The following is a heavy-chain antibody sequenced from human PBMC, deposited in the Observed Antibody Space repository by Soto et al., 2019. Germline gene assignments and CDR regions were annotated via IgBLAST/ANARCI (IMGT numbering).Heavy chain of an antibody. CDR2: IYYSGST. J-gene: IGHJ6*02. V-gene: IGHV4-61*01. CDR1: GGSVSSGSYY. CDR3: ARGSSGWYAYYYYGMDV. Sequence: SETLSLTCTVSGGSVSSGSYYWSWIRQPPGKGLEWIGYIYYSGSTNYNPSLKSRVTISVDTSKNQFSLKLSSVTAADTAVYYCARGSSGWYAYYYYGMDVWGQGTTVTVSS. D-gene: IGHD6-19*01.